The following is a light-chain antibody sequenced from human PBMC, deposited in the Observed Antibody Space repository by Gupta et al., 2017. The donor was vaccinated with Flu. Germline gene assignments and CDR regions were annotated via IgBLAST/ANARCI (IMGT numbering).Light chain of an antibody. Sequence: QSVLTQPLSASRTPGQRVTCTCSGSSSDIGTNGVNWVQQLPGTAPKLLIYNDNQRPSGVPDRFSSSKSGTSASLAISGLQSEEEADFYCAAWDDSRKGWVFGGGTKLTVL. V-gene: IGLV1-44*01. CDR2: NDN. CDR1: SSDIGTNG. J-gene: IGLJ3*02. CDR3: AAWDDSRKGWV.